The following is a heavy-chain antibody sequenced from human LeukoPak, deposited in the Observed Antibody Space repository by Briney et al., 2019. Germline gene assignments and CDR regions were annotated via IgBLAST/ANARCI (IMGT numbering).Heavy chain of an antibody. V-gene: IGHV4-31*03. CDR1: GGSISIGGYY. J-gene: IGHJ3*02. Sequence: PSETLSLTCTVSGGSISIGGYYWSWIRQHPGKGLEWIGYIYYSGSTYYNPSLKSRVTISVDTSKNQFSLKLSSVTAADTAVYYCARDRVVGTWGAFDIWGQGTMVTVSS. CDR2: IYYSGST. D-gene: IGHD2-21*02. CDR3: ARDRVVGTWGAFDI.